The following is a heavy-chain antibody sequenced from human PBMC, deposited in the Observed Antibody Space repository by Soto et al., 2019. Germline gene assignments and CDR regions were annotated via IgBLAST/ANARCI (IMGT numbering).Heavy chain of an antibody. Sequence: QVQLVQSGAEVKKPGSSVVVSCKTSGGTFNTYSLTWVRPAPGQGLAWMGRITPILNTPTYAQKFQGRVTITADKATSTAYMQLTSLRFEDTAIYFCARSSAQYVFFDSGGQGNLVTVSS. CDR2: ITPILNTP. CDR1: GGTFNTYS. V-gene: IGHV1-69*08. D-gene: IGHD6-19*01. CDR3: ARSSAQYVFFDS. J-gene: IGHJ4*02.